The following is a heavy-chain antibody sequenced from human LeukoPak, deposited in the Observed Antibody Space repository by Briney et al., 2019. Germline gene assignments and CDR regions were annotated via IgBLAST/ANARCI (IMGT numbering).Heavy chain of an antibody. V-gene: IGHV3-23*01. J-gene: IGHJ3*02. Sequence: AGGSLRLSCAASGFTFSTSAMSWVRQPPGKGLEWVSAISGSAASTYYADSVKGRFTISGDNAKNTQYLQMNSLRAEDTAVYYCARSGRGGAFDIWGQGTMVTVSS. CDR1: GFTFSTSA. D-gene: IGHD1-26*01. CDR3: ARSGRGGAFDI. CDR2: ISGSAAST.